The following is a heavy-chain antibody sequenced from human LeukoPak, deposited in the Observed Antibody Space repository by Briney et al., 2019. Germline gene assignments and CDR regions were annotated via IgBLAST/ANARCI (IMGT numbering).Heavy chain of an antibody. CDR2: IGHDGSNK. Sequence: GGSLRLSCAASGFTFNNYGMDWVRQAPGKGLEWVAFIGHDGSNKYYADSVKGRFTISRDTSKNTLFLQMNSLRDEDTAVYHCAKGVGDYDDHPYRFDSWGQGTLVTVSS. CDR1: GFTFNNYG. V-gene: IGHV3-30*02. CDR3: AKGVGDYDDHPYRFDS. D-gene: IGHD3-22*01. J-gene: IGHJ4*02.